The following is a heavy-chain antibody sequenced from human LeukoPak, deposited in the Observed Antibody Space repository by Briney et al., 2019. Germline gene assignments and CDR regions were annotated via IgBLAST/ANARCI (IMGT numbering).Heavy chain of an antibody. J-gene: IGHJ4*02. Sequence: GGPLRLSCAASGFTFSSYEMNWVRQATGKGLEGVLYFCSSGSHIYYTDSVKRRFTISRDNAKNSLYLQMNSLRAEDTAVYYCARGPDNIVVVTADLDYWGQGTLVTVSS. CDR2: FCSSGSHI. D-gene: IGHD2-21*02. CDR1: GFTFSSYE. CDR3: ARGPDNIVVVTADLDY. V-gene: IGHV3-48*03.